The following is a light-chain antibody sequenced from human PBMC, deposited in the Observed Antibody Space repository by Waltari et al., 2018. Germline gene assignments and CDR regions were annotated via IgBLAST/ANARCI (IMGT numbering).Light chain of an antibody. Sequence: QSALTQPGSVSGSPGQSITISCTGTSSYVGGYDSLNWYQQHPGKAPKLMLHSVSSRPSGVSNRFSGSKSGNTASLTISGLQAEDEADYFCSSYAGSNTLVFGGGTQVTVL. CDR3: SSYAGSNTLV. J-gene: IGLJ2*01. CDR2: SVS. V-gene: IGLV2-14*03. CDR1: SSYVGGYDS.